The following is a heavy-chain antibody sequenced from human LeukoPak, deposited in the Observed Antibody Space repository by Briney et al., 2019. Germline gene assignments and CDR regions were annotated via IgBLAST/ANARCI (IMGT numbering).Heavy chain of an antibody. D-gene: IGHD6-19*01. CDR3: ARSVYTIIAVIEGATNWFDP. J-gene: IGHJ5*02. CDR2: MNPNSGNT. CDR1: GYTFTSYD. Sequence: ASVKVSCKASGYTFTSYDINWVRQATGQGLEWMGWMNPNSGNTGYAQKFQGRVTMTRNTSISTAYMELSSLRSEDTAVYYCARSVYTIIAVIEGATNWFDPWGQGTLVTVSS. V-gene: IGHV1-8*01.